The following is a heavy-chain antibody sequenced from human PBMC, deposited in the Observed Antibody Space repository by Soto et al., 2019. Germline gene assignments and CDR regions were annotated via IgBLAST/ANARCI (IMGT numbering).Heavy chain of an antibody. CDR2: MYHGGTT. CDR1: NYSISSGYY. J-gene: IGHJ4*02. CDR3: ARVAFGPIDY. V-gene: IGHV4-38-2*02. Sequence: SETLSLTCTVSNYSISSGYYWGWIRQSPGEGLEWIVSMYHGGTTYYNPSLKSRVTISIDTSKNQFSLKLTSVTSADTAVYFCARVAFGPIDYWGQGTLVTVSS. D-gene: IGHD3-16*01.